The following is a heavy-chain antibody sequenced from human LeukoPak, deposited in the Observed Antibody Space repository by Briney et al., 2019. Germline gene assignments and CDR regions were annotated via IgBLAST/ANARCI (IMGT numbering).Heavy chain of an antibody. D-gene: IGHD4-17*01. V-gene: IGHV3-33*08. CDR2: IWYDGSNK. CDR1: GFTFSDYY. J-gene: IGHJ5*02. Sequence: GGSLRLSCAASGFTFSDYYMSWIRQAPGKGLEWVAIIWYDGSNKYYADSVKGRFTISRDNSKNTLYLQMNSLRAEDTAVYYCARLYGTYPGWFDPWGQGTLVTVSS. CDR3: ARLYGTYPGWFDP.